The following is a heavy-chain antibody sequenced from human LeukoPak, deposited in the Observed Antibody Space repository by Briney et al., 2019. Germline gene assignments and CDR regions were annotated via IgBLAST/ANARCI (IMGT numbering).Heavy chain of an antibody. D-gene: IGHD3-16*01. Sequence: GASVKVSCKASGYTFTGYYMHWVRQAPGQGLEWMGWINPNSGATKYAQNFQGRVTLTSDTSIRTTYMELSSLRSDDTAVYYCARDERYSYGDNHYPDLGFWGQGTPVTVSS. CDR3: ARDERYSYGDNHYPDLGF. CDR1: GYTFTGYY. V-gene: IGHV1-2*02. CDR2: INPNSGAT. J-gene: IGHJ4*02.